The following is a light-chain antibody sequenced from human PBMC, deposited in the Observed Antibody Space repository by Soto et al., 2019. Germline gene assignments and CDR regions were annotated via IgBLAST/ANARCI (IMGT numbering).Light chain of an antibody. J-gene: IGLJ2*01. Sequence: QSALTQPPSASGSPGQSVTISCTGTSSDVGGYNYVSWYQQHPGKAPKLMISEVSKRPSGVPDRFSGSKSGNTASLTVSGLQAEDEADSYCSSFAGISNLVFGGGTNVTVL. CDR2: EVS. CDR1: SSDVGGYNY. CDR3: SSFAGISNLV. V-gene: IGLV2-8*01.